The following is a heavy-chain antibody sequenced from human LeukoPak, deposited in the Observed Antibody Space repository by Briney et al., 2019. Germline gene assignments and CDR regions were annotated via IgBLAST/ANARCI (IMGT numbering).Heavy chain of an antibody. CDR3: ARVRDDYTYFDC. V-gene: IGHV3-48*03. CDR2: ISSSGSTI. Sequence: AGGSLRLSCAASGFTFSSYEMNWVRQAPGKGLEWVSYISSSGSTIYYADSVKGRFTISRDNAKSTLYLQMNSLRAEDTAVYYCARVRDDYTYFDCWGQGTLVTVSS. CDR1: GFTFSSYE. J-gene: IGHJ4*02. D-gene: IGHD4-11*01.